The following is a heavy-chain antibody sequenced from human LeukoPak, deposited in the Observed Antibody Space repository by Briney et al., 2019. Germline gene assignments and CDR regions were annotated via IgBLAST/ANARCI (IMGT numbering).Heavy chain of an antibody. D-gene: IGHD3-22*01. CDR1: GGSISSYY. CDR2: IYYSGST. CDR3: ARLYDSRLSPFDY. Sequence: SETLSLTCTVSGGSISSYYWSWIRQPPGKGLEWSGYIYYSGSTNYNPSLKSRVTISVDTSKNQFSLKLSSVTAADTAVYYCARLYDSRLSPFDYLGQGTLVTVSS. J-gene: IGHJ4*02. V-gene: IGHV4-59*08.